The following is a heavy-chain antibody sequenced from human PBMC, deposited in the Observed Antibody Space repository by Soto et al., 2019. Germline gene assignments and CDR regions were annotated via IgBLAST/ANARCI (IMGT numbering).Heavy chain of an antibody. V-gene: IGHV3-72*01. CDR2: TRNKANSYTT. CDR3: AREDSIAAPYFDC. CDR1: GFTFSDHY. J-gene: IGHJ4*02. Sequence: EVQLVESGGGLVQPGGSLRLSCAASGFTFSDHYMDWVRQAPGKGLEWGGRTRNKANSYTTEYAASVKGRFTISRDDSKNSMYLQMNTLKNEETAVYYCAREDSIAAPYFDCWGKGTLVTVSS. D-gene: IGHD6-6*01.